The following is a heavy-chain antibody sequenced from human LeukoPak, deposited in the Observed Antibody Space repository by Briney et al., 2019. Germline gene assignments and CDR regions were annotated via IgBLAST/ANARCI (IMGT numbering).Heavy chain of an antibody. Sequence: GGSLRLSGAASGFTFSSYSMNWVRQAPGKGLEWVSSISSSSSYIYYADSVKGRFTISRDNAKNSLYLQMISLRVEDTALYYCAKSIEGSGSYYDSYFDYWGQGALVTVSS. CDR3: AKSIEGSGSYYDSYFDY. CDR2: ISSSSSYI. V-gene: IGHV3-21*04. CDR1: GFTFSSYS. D-gene: IGHD3-10*01. J-gene: IGHJ4*02.